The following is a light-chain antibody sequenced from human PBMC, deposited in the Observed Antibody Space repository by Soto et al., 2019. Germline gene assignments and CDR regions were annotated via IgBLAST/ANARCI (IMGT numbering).Light chain of an antibody. CDR1: RSVSSN. J-gene: IGKJ1*01. V-gene: IGKV3-15*01. CDR2: GAS. Sequence: EVAMTQSPATLSASPGERATLSCRASRSVSSNLAWYQQKLGQAPRLLIYGASTRAPGIPDRFSAGGSGTDFTLTISSLQSEDFAVYYCQQYYNWPRTFGQGTKVDIK. CDR3: QQYYNWPRT.